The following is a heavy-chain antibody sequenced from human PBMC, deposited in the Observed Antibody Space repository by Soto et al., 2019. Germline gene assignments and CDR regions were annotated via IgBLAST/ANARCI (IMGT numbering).Heavy chain of an antibody. CDR1: GGSVSSGSYY. Sequence: KTSETLSLTCIVSGGSVSSGSYYWNWIRQPPGKGLEWIGYIYYSGSTNYNPSLKSRVTMSLDTSKNQFSLKLSSVTAADTAVYYCARERGSSGWIDGMDVWGQGTTVTVSS. CDR3: ARERGSSGWIDGMDV. J-gene: IGHJ6*02. D-gene: IGHD6-19*01. V-gene: IGHV4-61*01. CDR2: IYYSGST.